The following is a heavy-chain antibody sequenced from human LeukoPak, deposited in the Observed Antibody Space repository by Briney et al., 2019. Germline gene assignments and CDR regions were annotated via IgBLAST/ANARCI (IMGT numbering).Heavy chain of an antibody. V-gene: IGHV1-18*01. J-gene: IGHJ4*02. CDR2: ISSYNGNT. CDR1: GYTFTSYG. Sequence: ASVKVSCKASGYTFTSYGISWVRQAPGQGLEWMGWISSYNGNTNYAQKFQGRVTITADKSTSTAYMELSSLRSEDTAVYYCARSTIAVAGNFDYWGQGTLVTVSS. CDR3: ARSTIAVAGNFDY. D-gene: IGHD6-19*01.